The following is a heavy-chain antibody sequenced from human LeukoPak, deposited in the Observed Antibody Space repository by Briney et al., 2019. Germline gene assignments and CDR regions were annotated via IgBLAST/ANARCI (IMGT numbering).Heavy chain of an antibody. D-gene: IGHD2-15*01. V-gene: IGHV4-39*01. CDR2: IYYSGST. Sequence: SETLSLTCTVSGGSISSSSYYWGWIRQPPGKGLEWIGSIYYSGSTYYNPSLKSRVTISVDTSKNQFSLKLSPVTAADTAVYYCARLRWRVRWFDPWGQGTLVTVSS. J-gene: IGHJ5*02. CDR3: ARLRWRVRWFDP. CDR1: GGSISSSSYY.